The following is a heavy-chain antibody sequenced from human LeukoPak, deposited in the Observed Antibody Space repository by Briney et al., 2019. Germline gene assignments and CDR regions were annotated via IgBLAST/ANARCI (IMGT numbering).Heavy chain of an antibody. CDR1: GFTITDHH. CDR3: AKDQRSNYVWWFDP. D-gene: IGHD4-11*01. V-gene: IGHV3-23*01. J-gene: IGHJ5*02. Sequence: GGSLRLSCAASGFTITDHHMDWVRQAPGKGLEWVSAISGSGGSTYYADSVKGRFTISRDNSKNTLYLQMNSLRAEDTAVYYCAKDQRSNYVWWFDPWGQGTLVTVSS. CDR2: ISGSGGST.